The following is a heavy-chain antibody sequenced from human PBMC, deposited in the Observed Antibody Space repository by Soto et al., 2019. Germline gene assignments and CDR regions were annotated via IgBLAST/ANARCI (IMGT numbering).Heavy chain of an antibody. V-gene: IGHV3-30*18. D-gene: IGHD2-8*01. CDR2: ISYDGSNK. J-gene: IGHJ4*02. CDR3: AKGMGSDGDY. Sequence: QVQLVESGGGVVQPGRSLRLSCAASGFTFSSYGMHWVRQAPGKGLEWVAVISYDGSNKYYADSVKGRFTISRDNSKNTLYLQMNSLRAEETAVYYCAKGMGSDGDYWGQGTLVTVSS. CDR1: GFTFSSYG.